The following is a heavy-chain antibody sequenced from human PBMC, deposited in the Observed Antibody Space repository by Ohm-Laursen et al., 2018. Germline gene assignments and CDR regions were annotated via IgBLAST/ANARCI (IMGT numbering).Heavy chain of an antibody. CDR2: IYYSGST. CDR1: GGSVSSGSYY. V-gene: IGHV4-61*01. CDR3: ARGVEGAPTAGASDI. J-gene: IGHJ3*02. D-gene: IGHD3-16*01. Sequence: SETLSLTCSVSGGSVSSGSYYWSWIRQPPGKGLEWIGYIYYSGSTNYNPPLKSRVTISVDTSKNQFSLKLTSVTAADTAVYYCARGVEGAPTAGASDIWGQGTMVTVSS.